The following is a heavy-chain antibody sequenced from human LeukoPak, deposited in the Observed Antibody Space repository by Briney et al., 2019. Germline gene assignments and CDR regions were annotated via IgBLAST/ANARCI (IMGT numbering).Heavy chain of an antibody. V-gene: IGHV4-59*01. CDR3: ARGLELFDY. CDR2: IYYSGST. J-gene: IGHJ4*02. D-gene: IGHD1-7*01. Sequence: SETLSLTCTVSGGSISSYYWSWIRQPPGKGLEWIGYIYYSGSTNYNPSLKSRVTISVDTSKNQFSLKMSSVTAADTAVYYCARGLELFDYWGQGTLVTVSS. CDR1: GGSISSYY.